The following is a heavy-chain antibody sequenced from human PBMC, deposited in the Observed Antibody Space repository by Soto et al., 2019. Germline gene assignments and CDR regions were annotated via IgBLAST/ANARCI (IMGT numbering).Heavy chain of an antibody. D-gene: IGHD2-21*01. J-gene: IGHJ4*02. V-gene: IGHV3-30*01. CDR1: GFTFSTYI. CDR3: XXXXXXXXXCDLAY. Sequence: QVQLVEAGGGVVQPGRSLRLSCAASGFTFSTYIMHWVRXXXXXXXXRVAIILPNGRHKDSADSVKGRFTISRDNSNXXXXXXXXXXXXXXXXXXXXXXXXXXXXXCDLAYWGQGALVTVSS. CDR2: ILPNGRHK.